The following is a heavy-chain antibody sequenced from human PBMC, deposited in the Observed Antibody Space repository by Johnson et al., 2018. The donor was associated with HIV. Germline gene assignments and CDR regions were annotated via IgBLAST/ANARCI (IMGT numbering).Heavy chain of an antibody. CDR3: VGGWDAFDI. V-gene: IGHV3-30*04. CDR1: GFTFSSYA. D-gene: IGHD3-16*01. J-gene: IGHJ3*02. CDR2: ISYDGSNK. Sequence: QVQLVESGGGVVQPGGSLRLSCAASGFTFSSYAMHWVRQAPGKGLEWVAVISYDGSNKYYADSVKGRFTISRDNSKNTLYLQMNSLRAEDTAVYYCVGGWDAFDIWDQGTMVTVS.